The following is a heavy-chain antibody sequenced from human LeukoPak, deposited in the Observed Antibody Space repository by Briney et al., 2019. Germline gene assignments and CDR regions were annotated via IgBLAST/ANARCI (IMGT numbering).Heavy chain of an antibody. CDR1: GFTFSSYG. D-gene: IGHD2-21*02. V-gene: IGHV3-30*18. CDR2: ISYDGSNK. CDR3: AKGRVVVTATDFGY. Sequence: GGSLRLSCAASGFTFSSYGTHWVRQAPGKGLEWVAVISYDGSNKYYADSVKGRFTISRDNSKNTLYLQMNSLRAEDTAVYYCAKGRVVVTATDFGYWGQGTLVTVSS. J-gene: IGHJ4*02.